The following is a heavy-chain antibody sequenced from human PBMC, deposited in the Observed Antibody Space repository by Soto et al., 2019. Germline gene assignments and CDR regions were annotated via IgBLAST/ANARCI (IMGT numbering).Heavy chain of an antibody. CDR2: IYPGDSDT. Sequence: LGESLKISCKGSGYSFTSYWIGWVRQMPGKGLEWMGIIYPGDSDTRYGPSFQGQVTVSADKSISTAYLQWSSLKASDTAMYYCARQGRYRTYYYDSSGFDYWGQGTLVTVSS. D-gene: IGHD3-22*01. CDR1: GYSFTSYW. CDR3: ARQGRYRTYYYDSSGFDY. V-gene: IGHV5-51*01. J-gene: IGHJ4*02.